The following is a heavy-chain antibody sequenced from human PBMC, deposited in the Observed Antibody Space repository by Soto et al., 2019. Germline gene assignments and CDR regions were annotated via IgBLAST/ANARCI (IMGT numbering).Heavy chain of an antibody. D-gene: IGHD3-10*01. CDR2: TNPILSMS. Sequence: QVHLVQSGAELKKPGSSVRVSCKASGDTFNFYTINWVRQAPGLGLEWMGRTNPILSMSNSALKFQGRLSISADKSTSTAYMDLRSLRSDDTAVYYRATSYGSGSQAFDYSGQGALVTVSS. V-gene: IGHV1-69*02. CDR1: GDTFNFYT. CDR3: ATSYGSGSQAFDY. J-gene: IGHJ4*02.